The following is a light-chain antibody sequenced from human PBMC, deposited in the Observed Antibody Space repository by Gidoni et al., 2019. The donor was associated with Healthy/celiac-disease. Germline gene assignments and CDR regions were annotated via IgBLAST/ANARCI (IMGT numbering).Light chain of an antibody. CDR3: QQYDNLPVT. CDR1: QDISNY. Sequence: DIQMTQSPSSLFASVGDRVTITWQASQDISNYLNWYQQKPGKAPKLLIYDASNLETGVPSRFSGSGSGTDFTFTISSLQPEDIATYYCQQYDNLPVTFGQGTRLEIK. V-gene: IGKV1-33*01. CDR2: DAS. J-gene: IGKJ5*01.